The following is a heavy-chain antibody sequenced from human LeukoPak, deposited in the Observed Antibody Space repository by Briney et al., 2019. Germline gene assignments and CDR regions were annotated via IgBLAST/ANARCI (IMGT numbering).Heavy chain of an antibody. J-gene: IGHJ3*02. Sequence: PSETPSLTCTVSGGSISGYYWSWIRQPPGKGPEWIGYISYSGSTNYSPSPKSRVTISVDTSKNQFSLKLSSVTAADTAVYYCARDRERAFDIWGQGTLVTVSS. CDR1: GGSISGYY. V-gene: IGHV4-59*01. D-gene: IGHD1-26*01. CDR2: ISYSGST. CDR3: ARDRERAFDI.